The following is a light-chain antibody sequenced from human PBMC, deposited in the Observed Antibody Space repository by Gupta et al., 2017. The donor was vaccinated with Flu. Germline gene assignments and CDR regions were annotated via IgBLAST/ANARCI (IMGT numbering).Light chain of an antibody. Sequence: QSALTQPASVSGSPGQSIAISCTGTSSDVGRYNYVSWYQQHPGKAPKLLIYAVSNRPSGVSNRFSGSKSGNTASLTISGLQAEDEADYYCISYRSSSTLYVFGTETKVTVL. CDR1: SSDVGRYNY. CDR3: ISYRSSSTLYV. J-gene: IGLJ1*01. CDR2: AVS. V-gene: IGLV2-14*01.